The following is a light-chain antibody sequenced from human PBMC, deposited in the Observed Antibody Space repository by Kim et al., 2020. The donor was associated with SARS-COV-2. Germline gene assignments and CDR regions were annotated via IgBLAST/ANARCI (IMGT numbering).Light chain of an antibody. CDR3: CSYAGSRRLIV. J-gene: IGLJ3*02. CDR2: DVT. V-gene: IGLV2-11*03. CDR1: SRAIGTYNY. Sequence: SGTITCTGTSRAIGTYNYVSWDQQHPGKAPKLLTYDVTKRPSGVPDRFSGSKSGNTASLTISGLQADDDADYYCCSYAGSRRLIVFGGGTKLTVL.